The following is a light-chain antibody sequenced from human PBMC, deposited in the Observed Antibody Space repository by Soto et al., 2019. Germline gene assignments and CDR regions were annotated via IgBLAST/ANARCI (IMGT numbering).Light chain of an antibody. CDR3: QQHYQWPIT. Sequence: EIVLTRSPDLLSVSPGERASLSCRASQTVGASLAWYQQKPGQAPRLVLYRISTRATGIPARFSGSGSATEFTLTINSLQPEDFAVYYCQQHYQWPITFGQGTRLEIK. V-gene: IGKV3D-15*01. J-gene: IGKJ5*01. CDR1: QTVGAS. CDR2: RIS.